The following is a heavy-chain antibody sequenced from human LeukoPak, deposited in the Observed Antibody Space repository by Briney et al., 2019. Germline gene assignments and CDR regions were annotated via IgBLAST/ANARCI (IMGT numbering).Heavy chain of an antibody. CDR2: ISGSGGST. Sequence: PGGSLRLSCAASGFTFSSYAMSWVRQAPGKGLEWVSAISGSGGSTYYADSVKGRFTISRDNSKDTLYLQMNSLRAEDTAVYYCARAARTGNYYYYMDVWGKGTTVTISS. CDR1: GFTFSSYA. D-gene: IGHD3-10*01. J-gene: IGHJ6*03. V-gene: IGHV3-23*01. CDR3: ARAARTGNYYYYMDV.